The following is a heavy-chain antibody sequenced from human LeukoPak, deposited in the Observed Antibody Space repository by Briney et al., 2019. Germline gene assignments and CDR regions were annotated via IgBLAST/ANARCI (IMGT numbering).Heavy chain of an antibody. Sequence: SETLSLTCTVSGGSISSYYWSWIRQPAGKGLEWIGRIDISGSTNDNPSLKGRVTMSVDTSKNQFSLKLSSVTAADTAFYYCAGLYYYDSSGFDPWGQGTLVTVSS. V-gene: IGHV4-4*07. CDR3: AGLYYYDSSGFDP. CDR1: GGSISSYY. D-gene: IGHD3-22*01. CDR2: IDISGST. J-gene: IGHJ5*02.